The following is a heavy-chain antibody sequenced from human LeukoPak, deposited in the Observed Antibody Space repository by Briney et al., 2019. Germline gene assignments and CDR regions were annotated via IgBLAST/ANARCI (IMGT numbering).Heavy chain of an antibody. CDR2: IYYSGST. D-gene: IGHD6-13*01. Sequence: SETLSLTCTVSGGSISSSSYYWGWIRQPPGKGLEWIGSIYYSGSTYYNPSLKSRVTISVDTSKNQFSLKLSSVTAADTAVYYCARGISLGIAAAGYRHWGQGTLVTVSS. J-gene: IGHJ4*02. CDR1: GGSISSSSYY. CDR3: ARGISLGIAAAGYRH. V-gene: IGHV4-39*07.